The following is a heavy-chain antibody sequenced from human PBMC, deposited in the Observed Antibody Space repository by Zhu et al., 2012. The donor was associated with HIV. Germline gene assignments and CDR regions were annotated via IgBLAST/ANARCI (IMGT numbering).Heavy chain of an antibody. D-gene: IGHD3-9*01. Sequence: QVQLQESGPGLVKPSETLSLTCTVSGGSISSSSYYWGWIRQPPGKGLEWIGSIYYSGSTYYNPSLKSRVTISVDTSKNQFSLKLSSVTAADTAVYYCASYDILTGPXNWFDPGPGNPGHRLL. J-gene: IGHJ5*02. CDR3: ASYDILTGPXNWFDP. V-gene: IGHV4-39*01. CDR1: GGSISSSSYY. CDR2: IYYSGST.